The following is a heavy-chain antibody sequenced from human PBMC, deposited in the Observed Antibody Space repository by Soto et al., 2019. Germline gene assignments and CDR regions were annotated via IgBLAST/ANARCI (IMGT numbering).Heavy chain of an antibody. CDR2: ISSNGGST. V-gene: IGHV3-64D*06. D-gene: IGHD2-21*02. J-gene: IGHJ4*02. CDR1: GFTFSSYA. CDR3: VKEHIVVVTAIGFDY. Sequence: GSLRLSCSASGFTFSSYAMHWVRQAPGKGLEYVSAISSNGGSTYYADSVKGRFTISRDNSKNTLYLQMSSLRAEDTAVYYCVKEHIVVVTAIGFDYWGQGTLVTVSS.